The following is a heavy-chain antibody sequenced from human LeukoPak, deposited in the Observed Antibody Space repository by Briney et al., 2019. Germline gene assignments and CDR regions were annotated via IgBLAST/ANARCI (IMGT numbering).Heavy chain of an antibody. Sequence: SGTLSLTCAVSGGSISSSNWWSWIRQPAGKGLEWIGRIYTSGSTNYNPSLKSRVTISVDTSKNQFSLKLSSVTAADTAVYYCARGTAVAHDYWGQGTLVTVSS. CDR3: ARGTAVAHDY. J-gene: IGHJ4*02. CDR2: IYTSGST. D-gene: IGHD6-19*01. CDR1: GGSISSSNW. V-gene: IGHV4-61*02.